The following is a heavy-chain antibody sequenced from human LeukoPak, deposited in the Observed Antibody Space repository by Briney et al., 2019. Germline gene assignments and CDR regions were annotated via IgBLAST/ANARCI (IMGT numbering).Heavy chain of an antibody. J-gene: IGHJ6*02. Sequence: GGSLRLSCAASGFTFSSYWMSWVRQVPGRGPEWVANVNRDGSETYYLDSVKGRFTISKDNAKNSLYLQMNSLRAEDTALYHCARNNGMDVWGQGTTVIVSS. CDR1: GFTFSSYW. CDR2: VNRDGSET. V-gene: IGHV3-7*03. CDR3: ARNNGMDV.